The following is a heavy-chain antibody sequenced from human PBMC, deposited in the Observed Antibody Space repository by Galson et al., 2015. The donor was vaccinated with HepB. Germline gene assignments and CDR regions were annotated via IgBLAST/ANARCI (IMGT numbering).Heavy chain of an antibody. V-gene: IGHV1-8*01. CDR2: MNPNSGNT. J-gene: IGHJ5*02. D-gene: IGHD2-2*01. CDR1: GYTFTSYD. CDR3: AVRCYCSSTSCYSLLGRRYNWFDP. Sequence: SVRVSCKASGYTFTSYDINWVRQATGQGLEWMGWMNPNSGNTGYAQKFQGRVTMTRNTSISTAYMELSSLRSEDTAVYYCAVRCYCSSTSCYSLLGRRYNWFDPWGQGTLVTVSS.